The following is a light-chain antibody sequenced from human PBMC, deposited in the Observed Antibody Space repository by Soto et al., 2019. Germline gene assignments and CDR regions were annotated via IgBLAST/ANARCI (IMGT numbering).Light chain of an antibody. CDR1: QSVSST. J-gene: IGKJ4*01. CDR2: DTS. Sequence: EIVMTQSPATLSVSPGERATLSCRASQSVSSTLAWYQQKPGQAPRLLIYDTSTRATGVPARFSGSRSGPEFTLTINSLQSEDFAIYYCQPYNNWPLTFGGGTKVESK. V-gene: IGKV3-15*01. CDR3: QPYNNWPLT.